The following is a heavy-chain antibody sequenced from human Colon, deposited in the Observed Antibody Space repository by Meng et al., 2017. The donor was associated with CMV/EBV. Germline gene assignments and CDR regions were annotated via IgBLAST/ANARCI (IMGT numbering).Heavy chain of an antibody. CDR3: ATGGGTQAAALGVFDF. J-gene: IGHJ4*02. V-gene: IGHV3-33*08. D-gene: IGHD6-25*01. CDR1: GFVFSNYA. CDR2: IWFDGSKK. Sequence: GESLKISCAASGFVFSNYAMHWVRQAPGKGLEWVASIWFDGSKKNYADSVTGRFTISRDNSKNMQFLEMNSLRDEDTALYYCATGGGTQAAALGVFDFWGQGTPVTVSS.